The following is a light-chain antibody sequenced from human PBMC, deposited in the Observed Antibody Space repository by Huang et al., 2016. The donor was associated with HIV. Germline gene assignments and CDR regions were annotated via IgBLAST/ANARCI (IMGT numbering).Light chain of an antibody. CDR2: AAS. CDR1: QDIGNF. CDR3: QRYDSAPRA. Sequence: DIQMTQSPASLSASTGIRVTVTCRASQDIGNFVAWFQQKPGKVPRLLIYAASVLHSGVPSRCSSRGSGTDFTLTITNFQAEDVATYYCQRYDSAPRAFGQGTKVDLK. V-gene: IGKV1-27*01. J-gene: IGKJ1*01.